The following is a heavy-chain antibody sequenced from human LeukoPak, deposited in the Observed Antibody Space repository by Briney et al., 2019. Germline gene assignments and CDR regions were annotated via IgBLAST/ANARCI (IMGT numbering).Heavy chain of an antibody. CDR1: GGTFSSYA. CDR2: IIPIFGTA. J-gene: IGHJ6*03. D-gene: IGHD3-10*01. V-gene: IGHV1-69*05. CDR3: ARSGFDYYGSGSYYNDYYYYYMDV. Sequence: SVKVSCKASGGTFSSYAISWVRQAPGQGLEWMGGIIPIFGTANYAQKFQGRVTITTDESTSTAYMELSSLRSADTAVYYCARSGFDYYGSGSYYNDYYYYYMDVWGKGTTVTVSS.